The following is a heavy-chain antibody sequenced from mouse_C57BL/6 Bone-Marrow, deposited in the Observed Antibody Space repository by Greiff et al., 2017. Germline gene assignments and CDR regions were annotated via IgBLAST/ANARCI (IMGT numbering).Heavy chain of an antibody. CDR1: GYTFTSYW. J-gene: IGHJ3*01. CDR2: IYPGSGST. Sequence: QVQLQQPGAELVKPGASVKMSCKASGYTFTSYWITWVKQRPGQGLEWIGDIYPGSGSTNYNEKFKSKATLTVDTSSSTAYMQLSSLTSEDSAVYYCARGIYYGNYGAYWGQGTLVTVSA. D-gene: IGHD2-1*01. CDR3: ARGIYYGNYGAY. V-gene: IGHV1-55*01.